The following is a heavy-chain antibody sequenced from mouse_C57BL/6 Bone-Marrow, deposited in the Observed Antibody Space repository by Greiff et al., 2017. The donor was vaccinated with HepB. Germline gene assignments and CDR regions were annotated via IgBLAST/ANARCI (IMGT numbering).Heavy chain of an antibody. J-gene: IGHJ1*03. V-gene: IGHV1-53*01. CDR1: GYTFTSYW. CDR2: INPSNGGT. CDR3: ARYVTTVPWYFDV. D-gene: IGHD1-1*01. Sequence: VQLQQPGTELVKPGASVKLSCKASGYTFTSYWMHWVKQRPGQGLEWIGNINPSNGGTNYNEKFKSKATLTVDKSSSTAYMQLSSLTSEDSAVYYCARYVTTVPWYFDVWGTGTTVTVSS.